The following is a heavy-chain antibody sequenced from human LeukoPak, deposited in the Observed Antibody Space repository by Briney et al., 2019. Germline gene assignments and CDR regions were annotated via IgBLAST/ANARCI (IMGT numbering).Heavy chain of an antibody. CDR2: ISSTGSTI. Sequence: GGSLRLSCAASRFTFSRYEKHWVRQATGKRLEWVSYISSTGSTIYYADSVKGRFTISRDNAKNSLYLQMNSLRAEDTAVYYCARDALAATGTRGDYWGQGTLVTVSS. CDR1: RFTFSRYE. D-gene: IGHD6-13*01. CDR3: ARDALAATGTRGDY. J-gene: IGHJ4*02. V-gene: IGHV3-48*03.